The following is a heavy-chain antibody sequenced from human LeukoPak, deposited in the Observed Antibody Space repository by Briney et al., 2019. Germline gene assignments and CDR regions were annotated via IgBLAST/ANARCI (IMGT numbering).Heavy chain of an antibody. V-gene: IGHV3-23*01. Sequence: GGSLRLSCVVSGLTVSNNYMTWVRQAPGKGLEWVSAISGSGGSTYYADSVKGRFTISRDNSKNTLYLQMNSLKAEDTAVYYCAKMAPNWLYYFDYWGQGTLVTVSS. CDR1: GLTVSNNY. CDR2: ISGSGGST. CDR3: AKMAPNWLYYFDY. D-gene: IGHD7-27*01. J-gene: IGHJ4*02.